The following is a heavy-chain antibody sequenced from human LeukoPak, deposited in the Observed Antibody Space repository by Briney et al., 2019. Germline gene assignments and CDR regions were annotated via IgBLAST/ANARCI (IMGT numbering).Heavy chain of an antibody. D-gene: IGHD3-10*01. Sequence: ASETLSLTRTVSGGSISSYYWSCIRQPPGKGLEWIGYIYYSGSTNYNPSLKSRVTISVDTSKNQFSLKLSSVTAADTAVYYCARFGSNPYYFDYWGQGTLVTVSS. V-gene: IGHV4-59*08. J-gene: IGHJ4*02. CDR3: ARFGSNPYYFDY. CDR1: GGSISSYY. CDR2: IYYSGST.